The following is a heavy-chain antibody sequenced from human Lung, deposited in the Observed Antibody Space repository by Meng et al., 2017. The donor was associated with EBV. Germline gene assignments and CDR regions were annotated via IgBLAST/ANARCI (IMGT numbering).Heavy chain of an antibody. Sequence: VQLVQSGAEVKKPGASVKVSCKASGYTFTNYYMHWVRQAPGQGLEWMGIINTSVGYTSHAQKFQGRVTMTRDTSTSTVHMEVSSLRSADTAVYYCARASRVLGGFDYWGQGTLVTVSS. CDR3: ARASRVLGGFDY. J-gene: IGHJ4*02. CDR1: GYTFTNYY. CDR2: INTSVGYT. V-gene: IGHV1-46*01. D-gene: IGHD3-16*01.